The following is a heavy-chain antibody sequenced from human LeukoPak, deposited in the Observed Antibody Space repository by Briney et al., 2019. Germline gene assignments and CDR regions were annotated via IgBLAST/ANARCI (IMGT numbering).Heavy chain of an antibody. D-gene: IGHD1-26*01. Sequence: PGRSLRLSCAASGFTFSSYAMHWVRQAPGKGLEWVAVISYDGSNKYYADSVKGRFTISRDNSKNTLYLQMNSLRAEDTAVYYCARALGSGSYFDYWGQGTLVTVSS. CDR3: ARALGSGSYFDY. J-gene: IGHJ4*02. CDR2: ISYDGSNK. V-gene: IGHV3-30*04. CDR1: GFTFSSYA.